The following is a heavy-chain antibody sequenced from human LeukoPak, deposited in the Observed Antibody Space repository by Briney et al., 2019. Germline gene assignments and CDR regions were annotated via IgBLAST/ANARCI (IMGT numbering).Heavy chain of an antibody. D-gene: IGHD3-16*01. V-gene: IGHV4-39*07. CDR2: IYYSGST. Sequence: PSETLSLTCSVSGGSISSSTYYWGWIRQPPGQGLDWIGNIYYSGSTYYNPSLKSRVTISVDTSKNQFSLKLSSVTAADTAVYYCASLILPWGQGTLVTVSS. CDR3: ASLILP. CDR1: GGSISSSTYY. J-gene: IGHJ5*02.